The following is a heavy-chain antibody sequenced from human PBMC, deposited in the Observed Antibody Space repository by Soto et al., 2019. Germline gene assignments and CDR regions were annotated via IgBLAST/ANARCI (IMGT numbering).Heavy chain of an antibody. CDR1: GVSFSGYY. V-gene: IGHV4-34*01. D-gene: IGHD6-19*01. J-gene: IGHJ3*02. CDR3: ARGREQWLVDAFDI. Sequence: PSETLSLTCAVYGVSFSGYYWSWIRQPPGKGLEWIGELNPSGSTNYHPSLKSRVTISADTSKNQFSLRLNFVTAADRALYYCARGREQWLVDAFDIWGQGTMVTVSS. CDR2: LNPSGST.